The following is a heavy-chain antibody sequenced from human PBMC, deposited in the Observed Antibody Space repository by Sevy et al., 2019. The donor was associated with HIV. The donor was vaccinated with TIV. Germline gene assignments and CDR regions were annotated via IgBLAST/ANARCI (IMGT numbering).Heavy chain of an antibody. J-gene: IGHJ3*02. Sequence: SETLSLTCTVSGASIRDSSYYWAWIRQPPGKGLEWIGNIYSYGETYYNSSLKSRVTISVDTSKNQFSLSLTSVTADDTAIYFCARSMEQQLDAFDIWGQGTMVTVSS. CDR1: GASIRDSSYY. D-gene: IGHD6-13*01. CDR3: ARSMEQQLDAFDI. V-gene: IGHV4-39*01. CDR2: IYSYGET.